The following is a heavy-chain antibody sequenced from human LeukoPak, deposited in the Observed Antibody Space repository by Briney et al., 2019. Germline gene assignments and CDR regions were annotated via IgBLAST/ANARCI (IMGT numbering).Heavy chain of an antibody. V-gene: IGHV3-23*01. J-gene: IGHJ4*02. Sequence: GGSLRLSCAASGLTFSSYAMSWVRQAPGKGLEWVSAISGSGGSTYYADSVKGRFTISRDNSKNTLYLQMNSLRAEDTAVYYCAKGGQGASIVVVPAAMHPYFDYWGQGTLVTVSS. CDR3: AKGGQGASIVVVPAAMHPYFDY. CDR1: GLTFSSYA. CDR2: ISGSGGST. D-gene: IGHD2-2*01.